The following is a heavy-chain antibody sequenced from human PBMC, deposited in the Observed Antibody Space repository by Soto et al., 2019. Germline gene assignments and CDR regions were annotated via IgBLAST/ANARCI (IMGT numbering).Heavy chain of an antibody. D-gene: IGHD2-15*01. J-gene: IGHJ4*02. Sequence: QVQLVPSGAEVKKPGASVKISCKASGDTFTSYYMHWVRQAPGQGLEWMGIIKPIGGTSYAPKFQTTGSMTRDTATSTVYMEPSSLRSEDTAIYSCARVYCSGGICYGIDYWGQGTLGTVSS. CDR3: ARVYCSGGICYGIDY. V-gene: IGHV1-46*01. CDR1: GDTFTSYY. CDR2: IKPIGGT.